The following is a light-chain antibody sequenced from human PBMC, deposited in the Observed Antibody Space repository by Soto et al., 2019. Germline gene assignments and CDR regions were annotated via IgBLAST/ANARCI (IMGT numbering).Light chain of an antibody. CDR2: GAS. Sequence: EIVMTQSPATLSVSPGERATLSCRASQSVSSNLAWYQPKPGQAPRLLIYGASTRSTGIPARFSGSVSGTEFTLTISRLQSEDFAVYYCQQYNNWPYTFGPGTKVDIK. CDR1: QSVSSN. V-gene: IGKV3-15*01. J-gene: IGKJ3*01. CDR3: QQYNNWPYT.